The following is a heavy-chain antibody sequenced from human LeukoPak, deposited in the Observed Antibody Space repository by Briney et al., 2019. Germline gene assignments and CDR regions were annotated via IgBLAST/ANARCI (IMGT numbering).Heavy chain of an antibody. CDR3: AKGNYYDSSGYYYSLKYYFDY. V-gene: IGHV3-23*01. D-gene: IGHD3-22*01. J-gene: IGHJ4*02. Sequence: GGSLRLSCAASRFTFSSYAMSWVRQAPGKGLEWVSAISGSGGSTYYADSVKGRFTISRDNSKNTLYLQMNSLRAEDTAVYYCAKGNYYDSSGYYYSLKYYFDYWGQGTLVTVSS. CDR2: ISGSGGST. CDR1: RFTFSSYA.